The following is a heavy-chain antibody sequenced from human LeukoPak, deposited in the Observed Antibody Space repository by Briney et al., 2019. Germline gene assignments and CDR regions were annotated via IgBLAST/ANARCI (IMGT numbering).Heavy chain of an antibody. CDR1: GGSISSSSYY. CDR2: IYYSEST. V-gene: IGHV4-39*07. Sequence: PSETLSLTCTVSGGSISSSSYYWGWIRQPPGKGLEWIGSIYYSESTYYNPSLKSRVTISVDTSKNQFSLKLNSVTAADTAVYYCARIIGSGSGSTFDYWGQGTLVTVSS. D-gene: IGHD3-22*01. CDR3: ARIIGSGSGSTFDY. J-gene: IGHJ4*02.